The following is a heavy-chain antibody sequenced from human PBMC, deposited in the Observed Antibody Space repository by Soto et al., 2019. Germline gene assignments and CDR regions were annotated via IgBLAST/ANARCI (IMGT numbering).Heavy chain of an antibody. CDR2: IYYSGST. CDR1: GGSISSGDYY. CDR3: ARGGGSSRRLWAD. D-gene: IGHD3-16*01. J-gene: IGHJ4*02. Sequence: PSETLSLTCTVSGGSISSGDYYWSWIRQPPGKGLEWIGYIYYSGSTYYNPSLKSRVTISVDTSKNQFSLKLSSVTAADTAVYYCARGGGSSRRLWADWGQGTLVTVSS. V-gene: IGHV4-30-4*01.